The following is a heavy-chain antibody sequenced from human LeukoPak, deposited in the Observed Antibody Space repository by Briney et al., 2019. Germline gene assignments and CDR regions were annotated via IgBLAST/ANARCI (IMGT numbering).Heavy chain of an antibody. V-gene: IGHV1-2*02. D-gene: IGHD2-15*01. Sequence: GASVKVSCKASGYTFTGYYMHWVRQAPGQGLEWMGWISPTSGYTNHAHQGRVTMTRDTSISTAYMELSRLRSDDTAVYCCARADTDIVVVVSALNYYYDMDVWGQGTTVTVSS. J-gene: IGHJ6*02. CDR1: GYTFTGYY. CDR2: ISPTSGYT. CDR3: ARADTDIVVVVSALNYYYDMDV.